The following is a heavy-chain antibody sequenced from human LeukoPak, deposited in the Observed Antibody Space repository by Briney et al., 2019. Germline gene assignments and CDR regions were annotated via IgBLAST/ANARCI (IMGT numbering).Heavy chain of an antibody. Sequence: GGSLRLSCAASGFTFGSYEMNWVRQAPGKGLEWVSYISRSSTTIYYGDSVKGRFTISRDDAKNSLFLQMDSLTAGDTGVYYCARGTYDWDSLDYWGQGALVTVSS. D-gene: IGHD3-16*01. V-gene: IGHV3-48*03. CDR1: GFTFGSYE. CDR2: ISRSSTTI. J-gene: IGHJ4*02. CDR3: ARGTYDWDSLDY.